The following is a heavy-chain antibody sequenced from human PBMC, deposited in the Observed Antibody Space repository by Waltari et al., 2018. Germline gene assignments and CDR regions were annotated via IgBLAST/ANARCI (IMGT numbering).Heavy chain of an antibody. D-gene: IGHD2-2*01. Sequence: EVQLVESGGGLVKPGGSLRLSCAASGFTFSSYSMNWVRHAPGKGLEWVSSISSSSSYIYYADSVKGRFTISRDNAKNSLYLQMNSLRAEDTAVYYCARVCSSTSCYRDAFDIWGQGTMVTVSS. CDR1: GFTFSSYS. CDR2: ISSSSSYI. CDR3: ARVCSSTSCYRDAFDI. J-gene: IGHJ3*02. V-gene: IGHV3-21*01.